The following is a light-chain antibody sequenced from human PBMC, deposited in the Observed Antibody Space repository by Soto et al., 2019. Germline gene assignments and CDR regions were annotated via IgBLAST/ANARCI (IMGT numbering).Light chain of an antibody. V-gene: IGKV3-20*01. CDR3: QQYGSSPLT. CDR2: GAS. Sequence: EIVLTQSPGTLSLSPGERATLSCRASHSVTSSYLAWYRQKPGQAPRLLIYGASSRATGIPDRFSGSGSGTDFTLTISRLEPEDFAVYYCQQYGSSPLTFGQGTKVEIK. CDR1: HSVTSSY. J-gene: IGKJ1*01.